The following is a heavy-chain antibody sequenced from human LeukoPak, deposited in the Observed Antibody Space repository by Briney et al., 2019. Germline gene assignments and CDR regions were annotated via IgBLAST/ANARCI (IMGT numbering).Heavy chain of an antibody. Sequence: SETLSLTCTVSGGSISSYYWSWIRQPAGKGLEWIGRIYTSGSTYYNPSLKSRVTISVDTSKNQFSLKLSSVTAADTAVYYCARVDLYSSGPATGRSIPWSFDYWGQGTLVTVSS. CDR1: GGSISSYY. J-gene: IGHJ4*02. CDR2: IYTSGST. V-gene: IGHV4-4*07. CDR3: ARVDLYSSGPATGRSIPWSFDY. D-gene: IGHD6-19*01.